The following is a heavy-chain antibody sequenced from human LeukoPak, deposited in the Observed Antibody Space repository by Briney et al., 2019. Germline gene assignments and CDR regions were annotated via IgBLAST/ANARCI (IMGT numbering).Heavy chain of an antibody. Sequence: GGSLRLSCAASGFTFSSYAMSWVRQAPGKGLEWVSAISGSGGSTYYADSVKGRFTISRDNAKNSLYLQMNGLGAEDTAVYYCARDMYYGSGTPMQYGMDVWGQGTTVTVSS. D-gene: IGHD3-10*01. J-gene: IGHJ6*02. CDR2: ISGSGGST. CDR3: ARDMYYGSGTPMQYGMDV. V-gene: IGHV3-23*01. CDR1: GFTFSSYA.